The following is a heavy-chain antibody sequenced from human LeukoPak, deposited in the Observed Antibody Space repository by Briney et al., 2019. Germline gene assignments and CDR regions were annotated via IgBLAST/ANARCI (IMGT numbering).Heavy chain of an antibody. Sequence: GGSLRLSCAASGFTVSSNYMSWVRQAPGKGLEWVSVIYSGGSTYYADSVKGRFTISRDNSKNTLYLQMNSLRAEDTAVYYCAKEPTSYYYYGMDVWGKGTTVTVSS. V-gene: IGHV3-53*05. CDR3: AKEPTSYYYYGMDV. J-gene: IGHJ6*04. CDR1: GFTVSSNY. CDR2: IYSGGST.